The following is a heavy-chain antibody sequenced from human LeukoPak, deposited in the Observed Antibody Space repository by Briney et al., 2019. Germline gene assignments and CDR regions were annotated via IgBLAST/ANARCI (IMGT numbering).Heavy chain of an antibody. V-gene: IGHV4-34*01. Sequence: SETLSLTCAVYGGSFSGYYWSWIRQPPGKGLEWIGEINHSGSTNYNPSLKSRVTISVGTSKNQFSLKLSSVTAADTAVYYCARALRWYKEGFDPWGQGTLVTVSS. D-gene: IGHD4-23*01. CDR3: ARALRWYKEGFDP. J-gene: IGHJ5*02. CDR2: INHSGST. CDR1: GGSFSGYY.